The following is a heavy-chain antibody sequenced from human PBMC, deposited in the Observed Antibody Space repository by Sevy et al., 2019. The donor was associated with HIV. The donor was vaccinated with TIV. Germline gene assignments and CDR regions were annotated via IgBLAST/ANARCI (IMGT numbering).Heavy chain of an antibody. V-gene: IGHV1-18*01. D-gene: IGHD2-15*01. Sequence: ASVKVSCKASGYSFTSYGISWVRQAPGQWLEWMGWISTLNVNTNNAQKFQGRVTMTTDTSTSTAYMELRSLRSDDTAVYYCARDDCSYSRCHGSLLYWGQGTLVTDSS. CDR1: GYSFTSYG. J-gene: IGHJ4*02. CDR3: ARDDCSYSRCHGSLLY. CDR2: ISTLNVNT.